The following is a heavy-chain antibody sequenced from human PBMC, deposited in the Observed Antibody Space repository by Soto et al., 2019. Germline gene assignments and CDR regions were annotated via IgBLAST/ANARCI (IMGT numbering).Heavy chain of an antibody. CDR3: AKGTGNGDLGMDV. CDR1: GFTFSSYY. V-gene: IGHV3-30*18. CDR2: ISYDGGDR. D-gene: IGHD3-10*01. J-gene: IGHJ6*02. Sequence: QVQLVESGGGVVQPGRSLRLSCAASGFTFSSYYMHWVRQAPGKGLEWVAFISYDGGDRYFGDSVKGRFTISRDNSKNTLYLQMNSLRAEDTAVYYCAKGTGNGDLGMDVWGQGTTVTVSS.